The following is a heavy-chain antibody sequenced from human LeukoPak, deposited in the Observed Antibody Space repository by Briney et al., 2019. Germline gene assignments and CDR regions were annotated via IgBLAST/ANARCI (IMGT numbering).Heavy chain of an antibody. J-gene: IGHJ3*02. V-gene: IGHV3-53*01. D-gene: IGHD3-22*01. Sequence: GGSLRLSCAASGFTVSSNYMSWVRQAPGKGLEWVSVIYSGGSTYYADSVKGRFTISRDNSKNTLYLQMNSLRAEDTAVYYCASTSTVVALIPDAFDIWGQGTMVTVSS. CDR2: IYSGGST. CDR1: GFTVSSNY. CDR3: ASTSTVVALIPDAFDI.